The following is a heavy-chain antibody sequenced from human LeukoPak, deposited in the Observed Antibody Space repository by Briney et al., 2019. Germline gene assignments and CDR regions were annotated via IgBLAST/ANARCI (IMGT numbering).Heavy chain of an antibody. D-gene: IGHD1-26*01. V-gene: IGHV3-23*01. Sequence: GGSLRLSCTASRFTFSSYAMSWVRQAPAKGLEWVSAISGSGGSTYYADSVKGRFTISRDNSKNTLYLQMNSLRAEDTAVYYCAKDWEQFDYWGQGTLVTVSS. CDR1: RFTFSSYA. J-gene: IGHJ4*02. CDR3: AKDWEQFDY. CDR2: ISGSGGST.